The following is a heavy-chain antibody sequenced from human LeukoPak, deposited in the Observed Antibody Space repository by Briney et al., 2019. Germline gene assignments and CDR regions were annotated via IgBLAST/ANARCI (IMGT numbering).Heavy chain of an antibody. J-gene: IGHJ4*02. CDR3: ATAKFGGNSYFDY. CDR1: GYTFTSYF. Sequence: TSVKVSCKTSGYTFTSYFIHWVRQAPGQGRERMGIINPSGGSTHDAQKFQGRVTMTGDTSTSTVYMELSSLRSEDTAVYYCATAKFGGNSYFDYWGQGTLVTVSS. V-gene: IGHV1-46*01. CDR2: INPSGGST. D-gene: IGHD4-23*01.